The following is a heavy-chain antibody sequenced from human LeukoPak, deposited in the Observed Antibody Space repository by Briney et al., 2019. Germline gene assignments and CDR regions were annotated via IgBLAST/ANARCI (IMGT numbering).Heavy chain of an antibody. Sequence: SETLSLTCTVSGGSISSYYWSWIRQPAGKGLEWIGRIYTSGSTNYNPSLKSRVTMSVDTSKNQFSLKLSSVTPEDTAVYYCARGLYSSSWYSNYYYMDVWGKGTTVTVSS. V-gene: IGHV4-4*07. CDR1: GGSISSYY. CDR2: IYTSGST. J-gene: IGHJ6*03. D-gene: IGHD6-13*01. CDR3: ARGLYSSSWYSNYYYMDV.